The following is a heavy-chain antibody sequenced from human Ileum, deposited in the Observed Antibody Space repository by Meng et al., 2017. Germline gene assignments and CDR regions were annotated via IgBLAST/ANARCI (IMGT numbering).Heavy chain of an antibody. CDR2: KYETVNT. CDR3: ARDWGSSGGFYPKW. Sequence: SETLSLTCTVSGYSISSGYYWGWVRQPSGKGLEWIGSKYETVNTYYNPSLQSRVTISVDTSKNQFSLKLSSVTAADTAVYYCARDWGSSGGFYPKWWGQGTLVTVSS. V-gene: IGHV4-38-2*02. J-gene: IGHJ4*02. CDR1: GYSISSGYY. D-gene: IGHD3-22*01.